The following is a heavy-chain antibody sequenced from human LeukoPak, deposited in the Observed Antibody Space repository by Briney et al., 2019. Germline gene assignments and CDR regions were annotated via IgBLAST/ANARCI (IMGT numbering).Heavy chain of an antibody. CDR1: GGSINNYY. CDR2: IYYSGST. V-gene: IGHV4-59*12. Sequence: SETLSLTCTVSGGSINNYYWSWIRQPPGKGLEWIGYIYYSGSTNYNPSLKSRVTISVDTSKNQFSLKLSSVTAADTAVYYCARDRLGGYYDSSGPYYFDYWGQGTLVTVSS. J-gene: IGHJ4*02. CDR3: ARDRLGGYYDSSGPYYFDY. D-gene: IGHD3-22*01.